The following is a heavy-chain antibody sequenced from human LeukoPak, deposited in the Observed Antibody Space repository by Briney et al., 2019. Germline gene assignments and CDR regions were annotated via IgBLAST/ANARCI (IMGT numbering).Heavy chain of an antibody. Sequence: VASVKVSCKASGYTFTGYYMHWVRQAPGQGLEWMGWINPNSGGTNYAQKFQGRVTITRDTSISTAYMEVSRLRSDDTAVYYCERGRYDYSNYWGQGTLVTVSS. CDR3: ERGRYDYSNY. CDR2: INPNSGGT. CDR1: GYTFTGYY. J-gene: IGHJ4*02. D-gene: IGHD4-11*01. V-gene: IGHV1-2*02.